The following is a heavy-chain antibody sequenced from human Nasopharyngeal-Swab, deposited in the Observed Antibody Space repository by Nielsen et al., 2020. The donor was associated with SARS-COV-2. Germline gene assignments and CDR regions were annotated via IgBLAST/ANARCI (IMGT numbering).Heavy chain of an antibody. J-gene: IGHJ4*02. CDR2: ITADGGST. V-gene: IGHV3-43*02. Sequence: GESLKISCAASGFIFDDYAMHWVRQAPGKGLEWVSLITADGGSTYYADSVKGRFTISRDNSKNSVSLQMNNLRTEDTAFYYCAKSIGELLSPFDSWGQGTLVTVSS. D-gene: IGHD1-26*01. CDR1: GFIFDDYA. CDR3: AKSIGELLSPFDS.